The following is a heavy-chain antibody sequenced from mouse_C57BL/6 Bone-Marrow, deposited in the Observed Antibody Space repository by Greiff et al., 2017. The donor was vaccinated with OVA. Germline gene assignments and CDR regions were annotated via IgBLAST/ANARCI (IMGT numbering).Heavy chain of an antibody. CDR2: IYPETGGT. V-gene: IGHV1-15*01. CDR1: GYAFTGYG. D-gene: IGHD2-5*01. Sequence: QVQLQQSGPELVRPGASVTLSCKASGYAFTGYGMHWVKQTPVHGLEWIGAIYPETGGTAYNQTFKGKAILTADKSSSTAYMALRSLTSEDSAVYYVKRSYSNYGACDYGGQGTTITVSS. J-gene: IGHJ2*01. CDR3: KRSYSNYGACDY.